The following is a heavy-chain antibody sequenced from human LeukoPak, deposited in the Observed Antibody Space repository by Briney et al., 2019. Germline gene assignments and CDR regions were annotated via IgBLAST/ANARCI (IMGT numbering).Heavy chain of an antibody. J-gene: IGHJ6*02. CDR1: GFTFDNYA. CDR2: ISGSGVNT. V-gene: IGHV3-23*01. D-gene: IGHD4/OR15-4a*01. CDR3: ARDTSFNYGAHAMDV. Sequence: GGSLILCCAASGFTFDNYAMNWGRQAPGKGLEWVLVISGSGVNTYYADSVKGRFTIPRDNSKNTLYLQLNSLRGEDTAIYYCARDTSFNYGAHAMDVWGQGTTVTVSS.